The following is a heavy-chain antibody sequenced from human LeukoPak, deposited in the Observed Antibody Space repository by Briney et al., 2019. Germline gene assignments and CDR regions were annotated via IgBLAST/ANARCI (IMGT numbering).Heavy chain of an antibody. V-gene: IGHV4-59*11. J-gene: IGHJ3*01. CDR3: ARVGYSSSWHSGSAFDF. D-gene: IGHD6-13*01. CDR1: GGPISSHQ. CDR2: IYYSGSA. Sequence: SETLSLTCTVSGGPISSHQWSWIRQPPGKGLEWIGNIYYSGSANYNPSLKSRVIISVDTSKNQFSLKLSPVTAADTAVYYCARVGYSSSWHSGSAFDFWGQGTMVTVSS.